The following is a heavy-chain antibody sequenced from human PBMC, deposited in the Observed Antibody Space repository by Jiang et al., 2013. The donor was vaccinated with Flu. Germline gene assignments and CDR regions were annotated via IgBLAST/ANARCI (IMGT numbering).Heavy chain of an antibody. CDR3: ARPGNIGWYNWFDP. V-gene: IGHV4-39*02. D-gene: IGHD6-19*01. Sequence: PGLVKPSDTLSLTCSVSGDFIGSGSYYWAWIRQSPGKGLQWIGSTYESGDTYYNPALRRRATISVDTSKNHFSLQLTSVTAADTAVYYCARPGNIGWYNWFDPWGQGILVTVSS. J-gene: IGHJ5*02. CDR1: GDFIGSGSYY. CDR2: TYESGDT.